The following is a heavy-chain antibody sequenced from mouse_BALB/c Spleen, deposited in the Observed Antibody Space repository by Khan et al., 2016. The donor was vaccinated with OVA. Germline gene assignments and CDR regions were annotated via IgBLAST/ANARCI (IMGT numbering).Heavy chain of an antibody. D-gene: IGHD2-14*01. J-gene: IGHJ2*01. Sequence: LQQSGSELVRPGASVKLSCKASGYTFTSYWMHWVKQRPGQGLEWIGNIYPGSGSTNYDEKFKSKATLTVDTSSRTAYMQLSSLTSEDSAVYYCTRGEYDGDYWGQGTTLTVSS. CDR2: IYPGSGST. CDR1: GYTFTSYW. CDR3: TRGEYDGDY. V-gene: IGHV1S22*01.